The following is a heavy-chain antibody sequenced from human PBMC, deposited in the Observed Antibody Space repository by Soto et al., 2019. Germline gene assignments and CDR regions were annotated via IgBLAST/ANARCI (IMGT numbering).Heavy chain of an antibody. CDR1: GYTFTSYD. CDR2: MNPNSGNT. J-gene: IGHJ6*03. CDR3: ATTYSSYDRYYYYMDV. Sequence: ASVKVSCKASGYTFTSYDINWVRQATGQGLEWMGWMNPNSGNTGYAQKFQGRVTMTRNTSISTAYMELSSLRSEDTAVYYCATTYSSYDRYYYYMDVWGKGTTVTVSS. D-gene: IGHD5-12*01. V-gene: IGHV1-8*01.